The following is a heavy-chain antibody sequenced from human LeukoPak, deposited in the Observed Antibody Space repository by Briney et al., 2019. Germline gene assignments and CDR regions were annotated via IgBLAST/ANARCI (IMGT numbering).Heavy chain of an antibody. CDR2: IYSTGST. CDR3: ARDQTYSGSGIYTYFDY. V-gene: IGHV4-61*02. CDR1: GGSINSTTYY. Sequence: SETLSLTCTVSGGSINSTTYYWSWIRQPAGKGLEYLGRIYSTGSTNYNPSLRSRVTISVDTSKNHFSLKLSSVTAADTAVYYCARDQTYSGSGIYTYFDYWGQGILVTVSS. J-gene: IGHJ4*02. D-gene: IGHD3-10*01.